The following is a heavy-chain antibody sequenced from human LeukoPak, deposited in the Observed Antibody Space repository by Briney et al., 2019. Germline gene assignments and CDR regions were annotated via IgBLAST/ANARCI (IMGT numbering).Heavy chain of an antibody. CDR2: ISSSSSYI. J-gene: IGHJ3*02. V-gene: IGHV3-21*01. CDR3: ARDCGGGSCYGPSAFDI. CDR1: GFTFSSYS. Sequence: GGSLRLSCAASGFTFSSYSMNWVRQASGKGLEWVSSISSSSSYIYYADSVKGRFNISRDNAKNSLYLQMNSLRAEDTAVYYCARDCGGGSCYGPSAFDIWGQGTMVTVSS. D-gene: IGHD2-15*01.